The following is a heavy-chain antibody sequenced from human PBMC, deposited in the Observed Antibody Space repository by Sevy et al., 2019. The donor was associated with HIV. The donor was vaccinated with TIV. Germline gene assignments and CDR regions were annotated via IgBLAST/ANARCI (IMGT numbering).Heavy chain of an antibody. D-gene: IGHD6-19*01. CDR3: VILFLSYRSGWSYFDY. CDR2: IFSSGST. CDR1: GFTVNDKY. Sequence: GGSLRLSCAISGFTVNDKYIIWVRQAPGKGLEWVSVIFSSGSTYYADTAKGRFTISRDNSKNTVDLQMNSVRAEDTAVYYFVILFLSYRSGWSYFDYWGQGTLVTVSS. J-gene: IGHJ4*02. V-gene: IGHV3-66*02.